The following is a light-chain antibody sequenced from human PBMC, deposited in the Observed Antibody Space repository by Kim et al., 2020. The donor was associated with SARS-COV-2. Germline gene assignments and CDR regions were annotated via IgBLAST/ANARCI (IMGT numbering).Light chain of an antibody. V-gene: IGLV1-40*01. CDR1: SSNLGAGYD. CDR3: QSYDSSLSGYV. CDR2: ANS. Sequence: QSVLTQPPSVSGAPGQRVTISCTGSSSNLGAGYDVNWYQQLPGTVPKLLIYANSNRPSGVPGRFSGSKSGSSASLAITGLQAEDETDYYCQSYDSSLSGYVFGTENKVTVL. J-gene: IGLJ1*01.